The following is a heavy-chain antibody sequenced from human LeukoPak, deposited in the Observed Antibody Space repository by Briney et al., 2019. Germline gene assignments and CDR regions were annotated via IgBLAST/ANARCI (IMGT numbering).Heavy chain of an antibody. CDR2: IYYSGST. CDR1: GGSISSSSYY. V-gene: IGHV4-39*07. CDR3: ARDRYCSSTSCPRDYYYMDV. D-gene: IGHD2-2*01. J-gene: IGHJ6*03. Sequence: PSETLSLTCTVSGGSISSSSYYWGWIRQPPGKGLEWIGSIYYSGSTYYNPSLKSRVTISVDKSKNQFSLKLSSVTAADTAVYYCARDRYCSSTSCPRDYYYMDVWGKGTTVTVSS.